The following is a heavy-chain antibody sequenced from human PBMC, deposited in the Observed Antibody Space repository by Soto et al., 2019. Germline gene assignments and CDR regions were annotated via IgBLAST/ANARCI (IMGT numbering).Heavy chain of an antibody. D-gene: IGHD3-22*01. CDR3: ARHPYDSSGSQIGWFDP. CDR1: GYTFTSYG. CDR2: IDPSDSYT. Sequence: ASVNVSCKASGYTFTSYGISWVRQAPGQGLEWMGRIDPSDSYTNYSPSFQGHVTISADKSISTAYLQWSSLKASDTAMYYCARHPYDSSGSQIGWFDPWGQGTLVTVSS. V-gene: IGHV5-10-1*01. J-gene: IGHJ5*02.